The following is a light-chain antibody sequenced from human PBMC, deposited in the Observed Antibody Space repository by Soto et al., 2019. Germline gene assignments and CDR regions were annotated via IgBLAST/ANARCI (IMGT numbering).Light chain of an antibody. CDR1: SSDVGGYNA. CDR2: DVD. CDR3: SSYTISITHVI. V-gene: IGLV2-14*03. Sequence: QSALTQPASVSGSPGQSITISCSGSSSDVGGYNAVSWYQQHPGKAPKLLRYDVDTRPSGISNRFSGSKSGNTASLTISGLQADDEADYYCSSYTISITHVIFGGGTKVTVL. J-gene: IGLJ2*01.